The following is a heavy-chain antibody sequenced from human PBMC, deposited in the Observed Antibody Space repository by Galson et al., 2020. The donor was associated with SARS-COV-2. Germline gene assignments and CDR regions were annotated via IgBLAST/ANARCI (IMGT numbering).Heavy chain of an antibody. CDR2: VNREGTFT. Sequence: GGSLRLSGAASGFTFSNYWMHWVRQVPGKGLVWVSRVNREGTFTTYADSVKGRFTISRDNAKNSVDLHMNSLRAEDTAVYFCVRDRGAFDIWGQGTMVTVSS. CDR1: GFTFSNYW. CDR3: VRDRGAFDI. J-gene: IGHJ3*02. V-gene: IGHV3-74*01. D-gene: IGHD3-10*01.